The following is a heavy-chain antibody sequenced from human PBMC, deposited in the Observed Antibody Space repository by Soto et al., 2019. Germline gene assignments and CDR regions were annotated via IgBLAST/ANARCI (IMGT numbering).Heavy chain of an antibody. J-gene: IGHJ4*02. Sequence: GGSLRLSCAASGFTFSSYSMNWVRQAPGKGLEWVSSISSSSSYIYYADSVKGRFTISRDNAKNSLYLQMNSLRAEDTAVYYCAREEGASSGWYGDIDYWGQGTLVTVSS. CDR2: ISSSSSYI. D-gene: IGHD6-19*01. V-gene: IGHV3-21*01. CDR3: AREEGASSGWYGDIDY. CDR1: GFTFSSYS.